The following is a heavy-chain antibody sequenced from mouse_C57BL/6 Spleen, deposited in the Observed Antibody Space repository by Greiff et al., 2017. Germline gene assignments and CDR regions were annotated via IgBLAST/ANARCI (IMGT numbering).Heavy chain of an antibody. V-gene: IGHV1-80*01. CDR2: IYPGDGDT. D-gene: IGHD4-1*01. Sequence: QVQLKQSGAELVKPGASVKISCKASGYAFSSYWMNWVKQRPGKGLEWIGQIYPGDGDTNYNGKFKGKATLTADKSSSTAYMQLSSLTSEDSAVYFCARGGELGPYYFDYWGQGTTLTVSS. CDR1: GYAFSSYW. J-gene: IGHJ2*01. CDR3: ARGGELGPYYFDY.